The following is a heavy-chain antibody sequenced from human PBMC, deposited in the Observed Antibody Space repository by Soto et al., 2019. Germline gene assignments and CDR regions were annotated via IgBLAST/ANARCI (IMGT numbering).Heavy chain of an antibody. J-gene: IGHJ5*02. CDR1: GGSISSSSYY. V-gene: IGHV4-39*01. CDR2: IYYSGST. D-gene: IGHD2-2*01. Sequence: QLQLQESGPGLVKPSETLSLTCTVSGGSISSSSYYWGWIRQPPGKGLEWIGSIYYSGSTYYNPSLKSRVTISVDTSKNQFSLKLSSVTAADTAVYYCASQDIVVVPAARAPNWFDPWGQGTLVTVSS. CDR3: ASQDIVVVPAARAPNWFDP.